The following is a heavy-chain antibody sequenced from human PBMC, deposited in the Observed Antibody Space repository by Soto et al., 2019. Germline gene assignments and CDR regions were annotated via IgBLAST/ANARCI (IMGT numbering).Heavy chain of an antibody. CDR2: ISYDGSNK. V-gene: IGHV3-30*18. CDR3: AKETYDYVWGSYRSPPDY. D-gene: IGHD3-16*02. Sequence: QVQLVESGGGVVQPGRSLRLSCAASGFTFSSYGMHWVRQAPGKGLEWVAVISYDGSNKYYADSVKGRFTISRDNSKNTLYRQMNSLRAEDTAVYYCAKETYDYVWGSYRSPPDYWGQGTLVTVSS. J-gene: IGHJ4*02. CDR1: GFTFSSYG.